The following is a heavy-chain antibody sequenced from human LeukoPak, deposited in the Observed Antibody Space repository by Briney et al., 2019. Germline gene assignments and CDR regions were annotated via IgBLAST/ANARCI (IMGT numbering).Heavy chain of an antibody. CDR1: GGSISSYY. CDR3: ARDRTVTLLSIYYYYGMDV. J-gene: IGHJ6*02. Sequence: SETLSLTCTVSGGSISSYYWSWIRQPPGKGLEWIGEINHSGSTNYNPSLKSRVTISVDTSKNQFSLKLSSVTAADTAVYYCARDRTVTLLSIYYYYGMDVWGQGTTVTVSS. D-gene: IGHD4-11*01. V-gene: IGHV4-34*01. CDR2: INHSGST.